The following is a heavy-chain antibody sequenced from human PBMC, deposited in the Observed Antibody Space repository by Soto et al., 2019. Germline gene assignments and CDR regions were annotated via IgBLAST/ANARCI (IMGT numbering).Heavy chain of an antibody. Sequence: SDTRCLTSTVSSGSISSYYWSWIHQPPGKGLEWIGYTYHSGSTNYNPSLKSRVTISVDTSKNQFSLKLSSVTAADSAVYYCARDEYRSSSGYYWMDAWGQGTTVTVSS. CDR2: TYHSGST. V-gene: IGHV4-59*12. CDR1: SGSISSYY. CDR3: ARDEYRSSSGYYWMDA. D-gene: IGHD6-6*01. J-gene: IGHJ6*02.